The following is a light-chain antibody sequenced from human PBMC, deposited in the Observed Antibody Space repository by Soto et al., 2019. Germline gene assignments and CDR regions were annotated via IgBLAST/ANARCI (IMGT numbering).Light chain of an antibody. CDR2: GAS. J-gene: IGKJ1*01. Sequence: EIVLTQSPGTLSLSPGDRATLSCRASQRVSTFLAWYQQRPGQAPRLLIYGASTRATGIPARFSGSGSGTEFTLTISSLQSEDFAVYYCQQYNNWPQTFGQGTKVDIK. CDR1: QRVSTF. CDR3: QQYNNWPQT. V-gene: IGKV3-15*01.